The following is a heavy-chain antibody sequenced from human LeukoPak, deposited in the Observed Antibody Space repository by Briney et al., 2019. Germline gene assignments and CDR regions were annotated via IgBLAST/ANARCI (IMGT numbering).Heavy chain of an antibody. CDR1: GFTFSSYA. CDR2: ISGSGGST. CDR3: AKGDRSGYYGDAFDI. J-gene: IGHJ3*02. V-gene: IGHV3-23*01. Sequence: GGSLRLSCAASGFTFSSYAMSWVRQAPGEGLEWVSAISGSGGSTYYADSVKGRFTISRDNSKNTLYLQMNSLRAEDTAVYYCAKGDRSGYYGDAFDIWGQGTMVTVSS. D-gene: IGHD3-22*01.